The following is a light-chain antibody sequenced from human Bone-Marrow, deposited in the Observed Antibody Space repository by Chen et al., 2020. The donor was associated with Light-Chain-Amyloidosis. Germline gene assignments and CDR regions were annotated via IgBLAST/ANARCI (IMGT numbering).Light chain of an antibody. CDR2: QVD. CDR1: SGDVGGYKY. CDR3: CSYAGRNNEVV. Sequence: QSALTQPLSPSGSPGQSVTISCTGTSGDVGGYKYVSWYQQYPGKAPTLIIFQVDKRPSGVPDRYSGSRSGNTATLTVSGLQAENEADYYCCSYAGRNNEVVCGGGTKLTVL. V-gene: IGLV2-8*01. J-gene: IGLJ2*01.